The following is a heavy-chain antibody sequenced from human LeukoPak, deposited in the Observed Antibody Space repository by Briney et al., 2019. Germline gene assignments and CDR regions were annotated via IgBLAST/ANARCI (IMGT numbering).Heavy chain of an antibody. CDR3: AKLISSDTAMVNF. CDR1: GFTFSPYA. J-gene: IGHJ4*02. D-gene: IGHD5-18*01. Sequence: GGSLRLSCAASGFTFSPYAMHWVRQAPGKGLEWVAVISYDGSNKYYADSVKGRFTISRDNSKNTLYLQMNSLGAEDTAVYYCAKLISSDTAMVNFWGQGTLVTVSS. V-gene: IGHV3-30*18. CDR2: ISYDGSNK.